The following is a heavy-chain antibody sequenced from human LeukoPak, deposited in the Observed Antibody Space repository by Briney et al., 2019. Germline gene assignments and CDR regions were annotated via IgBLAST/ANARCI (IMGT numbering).Heavy chain of an antibody. V-gene: IGHV3-7*01. CDR1: GFTSSNYW. Sequence: GGSLRLSCAASGFTSSNYWMSWVRLGPGKGLEWVAHINQTGNEKYYANSVKGRFTISRDNAKKSLFLQMNSLRAEDTAVCYCAQERGDCDSGRSVYFQHWGQGTLVTVSS. CDR2: INQTGNEK. D-gene: IGHD6-19*01. J-gene: IGHJ1*01. CDR3: AQERGDCDSGRSVYFQH.